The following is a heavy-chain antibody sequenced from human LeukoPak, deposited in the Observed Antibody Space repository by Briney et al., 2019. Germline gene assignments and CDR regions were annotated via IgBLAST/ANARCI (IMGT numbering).Heavy chain of an antibody. Sequence: GGSLRRSCAASGFTFSRYWMHWVRQAPGKGLVWVSRIKSDGSTNYADSVKGRFTISRDNAKNTVSLQMNSLRAEDTGVYYCARAPAEIGGYYPEYFRHWGQGTLVSFSS. J-gene: IGHJ1*01. D-gene: IGHD3-22*01. V-gene: IGHV3-74*01. CDR1: GFTFSRYW. CDR2: IKSDGST. CDR3: ARAPAEIGGYYPEYFRH.